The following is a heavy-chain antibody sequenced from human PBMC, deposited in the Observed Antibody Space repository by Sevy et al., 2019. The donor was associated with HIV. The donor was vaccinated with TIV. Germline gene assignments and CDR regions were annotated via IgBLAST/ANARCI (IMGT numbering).Heavy chain of an antibody. CDR3: AKAPPGHCSSSSCPRAYYYYGMDV. Sequence: GGSLRLSCAASGFTFSSYAMNWVRQAAGKGLEWVSAISGRGGSTYYADSVEGRFTMSRDISKNTLYLQMNSLRAEDTAVYYCAKAPPGHCSSSSCPRAYYYYGMDVWGQGTTVTVSS. D-gene: IGHD2-15*01. V-gene: IGHV3-23*01. CDR2: ISGRGGST. CDR1: GFTFSSYA. J-gene: IGHJ6*02.